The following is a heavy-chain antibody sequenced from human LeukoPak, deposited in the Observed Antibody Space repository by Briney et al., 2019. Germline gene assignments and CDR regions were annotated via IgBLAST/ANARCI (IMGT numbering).Heavy chain of an antibody. Sequence: GGSLRLSCAASGFTFSNYWMSWVRQAPGKGLEWVAKIKQDGSEEYYVDSVKGRFTISRDNAKNSLFLQMNSLRVEDTAIYYCARGGSYPGCWDQGTLVTVSS. J-gene: IGHJ4*02. CDR1: GFTFSNYW. D-gene: IGHD1-26*01. V-gene: IGHV3-7*03. CDR3: ARGGSYPGC. CDR2: IKQDGSEE.